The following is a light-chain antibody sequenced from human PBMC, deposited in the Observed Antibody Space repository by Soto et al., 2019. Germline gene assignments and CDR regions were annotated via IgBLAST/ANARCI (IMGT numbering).Light chain of an antibody. CDR3: MQALYTPPP. J-gene: IGKJ2*01. CDR2: LGS. V-gene: IGKV2-28*01. CDR1: QSLLHSNGYNY. Sequence: DIVMTQSPLSLPVTPGEPASISCRSSQSLLHSNGYNYLDWYLQKPGQSPQLLIYLGSNRASGVPDRFSGSGSGPDFPLKLSRVEAEDVGVYYCMQALYTPPPFGHGTKMEIK.